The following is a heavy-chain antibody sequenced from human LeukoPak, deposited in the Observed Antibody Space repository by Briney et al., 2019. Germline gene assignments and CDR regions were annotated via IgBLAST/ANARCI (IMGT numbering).Heavy chain of an antibody. J-gene: IGHJ4*02. Sequence: GGSLRLSCAASGFTVSDNYMNWVRQAPGKGLEWVSYISTSGTTIHYADSVKGRFTISRDNARNSLYLQMNSLSAEDTAVYYCAREVDTNGYYYGRCDYWGQGTLVTVSS. V-gene: IGHV3-11*04. CDR2: ISTSGTTI. CDR3: AREVDTNGYYYGRCDY. D-gene: IGHD3-22*01. CDR1: GFTVSDNY.